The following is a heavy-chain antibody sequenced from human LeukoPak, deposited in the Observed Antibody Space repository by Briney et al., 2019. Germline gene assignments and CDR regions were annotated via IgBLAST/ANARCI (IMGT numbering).Heavy chain of an antibody. CDR1: GFTFDVYA. J-gene: IGHJ3*02. CDR3: AKVSYSGYDFGAFDI. CDR2: ISWNSGSI. V-gene: IGHV3-9*03. D-gene: IGHD5-12*01. Sequence: GGSLRLSCAASGFTFDVYAMHWVRQAPGKGLEWVSGISWNSGSIGYADSVKGRFTISRDNAKNSLYLQMNSLRAEDMALYYCAKVSYSGYDFGAFDIWGQGTMVTVSS.